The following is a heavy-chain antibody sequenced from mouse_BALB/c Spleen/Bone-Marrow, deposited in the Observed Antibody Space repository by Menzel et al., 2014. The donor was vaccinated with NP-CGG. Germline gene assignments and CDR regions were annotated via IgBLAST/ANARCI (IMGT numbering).Heavy chain of an antibody. CDR1: GFNIKDTY. Sequence: EVQGVESGAELVKPGASVKLSCTASGFNIKDTYMHWAKRRPEQGLEWIGRIDPANGNTKYDPKFQGKATITADTSSNTAYLQLSSLTSEDTAVYYCARWLPLAYWGQGTLVTVSA. D-gene: IGHD2-2*01. J-gene: IGHJ3*01. V-gene: IGHV14-3*02. CDR2: IDPANGNT. CDR3: ARWLPLAY.